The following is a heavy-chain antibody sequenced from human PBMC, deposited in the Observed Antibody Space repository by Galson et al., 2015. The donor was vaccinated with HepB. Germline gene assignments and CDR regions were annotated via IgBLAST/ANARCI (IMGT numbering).Heavy chain of an antibody. V-gene: IGHV3-23*01. D-gene: IGHD3/OR15-3a*01. CDR1: GFTFSSSA. Sequence: SLRLSCAASGFTFSSSAMSWVRQAPGKGLEWVSTISAGGGSTYYADSAKGRFTISRDNSKNTLYLQMNSLRAEDTAVFYCAKGTTDWNYYYYVDVWGKGTTVTVSS. J-gene: IGHJ6*03. CDR3: AKGTTDWNYYYYVDV. CDR2: ISAGGGST.